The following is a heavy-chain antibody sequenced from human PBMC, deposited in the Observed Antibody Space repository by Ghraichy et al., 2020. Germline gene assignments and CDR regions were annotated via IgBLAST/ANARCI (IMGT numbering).Heavy chain of an antibody. CDR2: MNPNSGNT. Sequence: ASVKVSCKASGYTFTNYDINWVRQTTGQGLEWVGWMNPNSGNTGYAQKFRGRVTMTRDTSISTAYMELSSLTSEDTAVYYCARGNTMVQGVIILNFDSWGQGTLVTVSS. J-gene: IGHJ4*02. V-gene: IGHV1-8*01. CDR3: ARGNTMVQGVIILNFDS. CDR1: GYTFTNYD. D-gene: IGHD3-10*01.